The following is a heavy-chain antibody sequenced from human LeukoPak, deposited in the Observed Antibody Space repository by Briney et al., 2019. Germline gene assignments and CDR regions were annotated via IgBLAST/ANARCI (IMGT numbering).Heavy chain of an antibody. V-gene: IGHV1-8*01. J-gene: IGHJ5*02. CDR1: GYTFASYD. Sequence: ASVKVSCKASGYTFASYDINWLRQATGQGLEWMGWMNPTSGNTGYAQKFQGRVTMTRNTSISTAYMELSNLTSEDTAVYYCATGQKSWGYWFDPWGQGNLVIVSS. D-gene: IGHD7-27*01. CDR3: ATGQKSWGYWFDP. CDR2: MNPTSGNT.